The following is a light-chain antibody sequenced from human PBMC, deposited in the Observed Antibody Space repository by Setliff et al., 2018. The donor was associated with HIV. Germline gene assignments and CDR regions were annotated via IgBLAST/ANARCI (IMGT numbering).Light chain of an antibody. CDR3: QQHYTTPPT. CDR1: QSVLYSTNNKNY. V-gene: IGKV4-1*01. J-gene: IGKJ1*01. CDR2: WAS. Sequence: DIMMTQSPDSLAVSLGERATINCKSSQSVLYSTNNKNYLAWYQQKPGQPPKLLISWASTRESGVPDRFSASGSGTDFTLTIGNLQAEDVAVYYCQQHYTTPPTFGQGTKVDMK.